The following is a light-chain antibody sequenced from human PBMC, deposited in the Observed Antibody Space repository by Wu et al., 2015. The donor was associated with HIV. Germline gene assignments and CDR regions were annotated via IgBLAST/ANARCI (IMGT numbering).Light chain of an antibody. J-gene: IGKJ1*01. V-gene: IGKV3-20*01. Sequence: EIVLTQSPGTLSLSPGERATLSCRASQSVNSDYLAWYQQKPGQAPRLLIYSASSRAAGIPDRFSGSGSGTDFTLTISRLEPEDFAVYFCQQSGKTFGQGTKVEMK. CDR3: QQSGKT. CDR1: QSVNSDY. CDR2: SAS.